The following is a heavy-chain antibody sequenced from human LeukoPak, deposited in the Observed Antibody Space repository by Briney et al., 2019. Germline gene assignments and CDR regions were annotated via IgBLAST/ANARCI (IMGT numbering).Heavy chain of an antibody. CDR3: ARGEYSNGYPYRLDS. J-gene: IGHJ4*02. V-gene: IGHV1-2*02. CDR1: GSTFSDYH. CDR2: INPKSGDA. D-gene: IGHD3-16*01. Sequence: GASVKVSCKASGSTFSDYHINWVRQAYGQGPEWMGWINPKSGDANYGQAFQGRVTMTRDTSISTAYMELNRLRFDDTAMYYCARGEYSNGYPYRLDSWGQGILVTVSS.